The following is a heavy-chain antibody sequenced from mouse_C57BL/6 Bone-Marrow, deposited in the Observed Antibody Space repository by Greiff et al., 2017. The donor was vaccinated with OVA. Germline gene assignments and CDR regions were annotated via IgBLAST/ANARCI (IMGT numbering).Heavy chain of an antibody. CDR1: GFTFSDYG. CDR3: ARHGGLRRDYAMDY. J-gene: IGHJ4*01. D-gene: IGHD2-4*01. V-gene: IGHV5-17*01. Sequence: EVKLMESGGGLVKPGGSLKLSCAASGFTFSDYGMHWVRQAPEKGLEWVAYISSGSSTIYYADTVKGRFTISRDNAKNTLFLQMTSLRSEDTAMYYCARHGGLRRDYAMDYWGQGTSVTVSS. CDR2: ISSGSSTI.